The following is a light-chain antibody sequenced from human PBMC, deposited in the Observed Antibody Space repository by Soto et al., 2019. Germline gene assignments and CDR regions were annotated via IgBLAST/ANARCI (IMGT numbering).Light chain of an antibody. J-gene: IGKJ1*01. CDR2: GAS. CDR3: LRYSSSQWT. CDR1: QSVSSSY. Sequence: EIVLTQSPGTLSLSPGEGATLSGMASQSVSSSYIAWYQQRPGQTPSLLIYGASTRATGIPDRFSGSGSGTDFTLTITRLEPEDFAVYFCLRYSSSQWTFGQGTKVDI. V-gene: IGKV3-20*01.